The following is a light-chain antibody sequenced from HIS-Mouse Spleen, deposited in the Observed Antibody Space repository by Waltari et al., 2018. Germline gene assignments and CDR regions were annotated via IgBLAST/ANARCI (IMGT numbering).Light chain of an antibody. J-gene: IGLJ2*01. V-gene: IGLV3-10*01. CDR1: ALPQKY. CDR3: YSTDSSGNHRV. Sequence: SYELTQPPSVSVSPGQTARITCSGDALPQKYAYWYQQKSGQAPVLVIYEDSKRPCGIPERFSGSSSGTMATLTISGAQVEDEADYYCYSTDSSGNHRVFGGGTKLTVL. CDR2: EDS.